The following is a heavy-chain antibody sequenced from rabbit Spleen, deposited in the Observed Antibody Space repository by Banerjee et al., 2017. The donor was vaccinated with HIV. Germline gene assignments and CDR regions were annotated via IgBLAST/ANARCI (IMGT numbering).Heavy chain of an antibody. CDR2: INIVTGKS. J-gene: IGHJ4*01. D-gene: IGHD4-2*01. V-gene: IGHV1S45*01. CDR1: GFSFSSGYD. Sequence: QEQLVESGGGLVKPGASLTLICTASGFSFSSGYDMSWVRQAPGKGLEWIACINIVTGKSVYASWAKGRFTMSRTSSTTVTLQMTSLTAADTATYFCARDAGSGPYIDGYFSLWGPGTLVTVS. CDR3: ARDAGSGPYIDGYFSL.